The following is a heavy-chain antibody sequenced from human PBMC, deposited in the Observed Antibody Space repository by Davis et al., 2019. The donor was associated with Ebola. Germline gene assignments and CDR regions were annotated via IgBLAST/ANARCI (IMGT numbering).Heavy chain of an antibody. Sequence: GGSLRLSCAASGFIFRNYVMSWVRQAPGKGLEWVSTFGTSGDTYYADSVKGRFTMSRDNSRNTLSLQMNGLRVEDTAIYYCAKDTTNTWFDIWGQGTMVTVSS. CDR3: AKDTTNTWFDI. CDR2: FGTSGDT. J-gene: IGHJ3*02. CDR1: GFIFRNYV. V-gene: IGHV3-23*01. D-gene: IGHD1-26*01.